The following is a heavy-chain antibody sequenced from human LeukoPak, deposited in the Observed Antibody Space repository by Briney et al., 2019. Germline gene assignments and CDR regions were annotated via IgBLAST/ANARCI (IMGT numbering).Heavy chain of an antibody. CDR2: INPNSGGT. Sequence: GASVKVSCTASGYTFTGYYMHWVRQAPGQGLEWMGWINPNSGGTNYAQKFQGRVTMTRDTSISTAYMELSRLRSDDTAVYYCARDGMVRGVAALFYWGQGTLVTVSS. CDR1: GYTFTGYY. J-gene: IGHJ4*02. V-gene: IGHV1-2*02. D-gene: IGHD3-10*01. CDR3: ARDGMVRGVAALFY.